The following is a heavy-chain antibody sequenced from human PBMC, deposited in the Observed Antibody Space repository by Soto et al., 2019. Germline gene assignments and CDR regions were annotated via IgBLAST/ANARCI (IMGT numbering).Heavy chain of an antibody. Sequence: SETLSLTCTVSGGSISSYYWSWIRQPPGKGLEWIGYIYYSGSTNYNPSLKSRVTISVDTSKNQFSLKLSSVTAADTAVYYCARVNHNWLDHWGQGTLVTVFS. J-gene: IGHJ5*02. CDR3: ARVNHNWLDH. V-gene: IGHV4-59*01. CDR1: GGSISSYY. CDR2: IYYSGST.